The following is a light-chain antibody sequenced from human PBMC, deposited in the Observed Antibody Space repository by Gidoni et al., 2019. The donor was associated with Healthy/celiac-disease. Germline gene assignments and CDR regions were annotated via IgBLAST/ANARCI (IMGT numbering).Light chain of an antibody. J-gene: IGLJ3*02. V-gene: IGLV2-14*01. CDR2: EVS. Sequence: QSALTQPASVSGSPGQSITISCTGTSSDVGGYNYVSWYQQPPGKAPKLMIYEVSNRPSGVSNRFSGSKSGNPAFLTIPGVQAEEEADYYCSSYTSSSTLGVFGGGTKLTVL. CDR1: SSDVGGYNY. CDR3: SSYTSSSTLGV.